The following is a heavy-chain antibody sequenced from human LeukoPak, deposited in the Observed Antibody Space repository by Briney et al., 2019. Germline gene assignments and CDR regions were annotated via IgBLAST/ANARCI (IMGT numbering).Heavy chain of an antibody. CDR2: ISSSSSYI. V-gene: IGHV3-21*01. CDR3: ARGEVGAYYFDY. D-gene: IGHD1-26*01. CDR1: GFTFSSYS. Sequence: GGSLRLSCAASGFTFSSYSMNWVRRAPGKGLEWVSSISSSSSYIYYADSLKGRFTISRDNAKNSLYLQMNSLRAEDTAVYYCARGEVGAYYFDYWGQGTLVTVSS. J-gene: IGHJ4*02.